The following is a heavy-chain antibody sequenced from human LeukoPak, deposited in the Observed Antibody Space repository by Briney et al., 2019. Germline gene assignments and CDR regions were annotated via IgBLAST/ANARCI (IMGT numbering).Heavy chain of an antibody. CDR3: ARLTGARGFDY. CDR1: GFSLSTSGVG. CDR2: IDWDDEK. D-gene: IGHD3-10*01. J-gene: IGHJ4*02. Sequence: SGPTLVKPTQTLTLTCTFSGFSLSTSGVGVGWIRQPPGKALEWLAVIDWDDEKRYSPSLKSRLTITKDTSNNQVVLTMSSVDPVDTAIYYCARLTGARGFDYWGQGTLVTVSS. V-gene: IGHV2-5*02.